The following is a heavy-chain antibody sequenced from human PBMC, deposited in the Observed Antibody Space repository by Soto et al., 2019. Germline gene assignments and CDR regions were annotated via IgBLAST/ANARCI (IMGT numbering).Heavy chain of an antibody. CDR2: INSSGSTI. V-gene: IGHV3-11*01. CDR3: ARDGYLYCGCGSCYHNDWYFAL. CDR1: GFTFNDYY. Sequence: QVQLVESGGGLVKPGGSLRLSCAASGFTFNDYYMSWIRQAPGKGLEWVSYINSSGSTIYYADSVKGRFTISRDNAKNSLYLQMNSLIAEYPAVYYCARDGYLYCGCGSCYHNDWYFALGGRGTLVTVS. D-gene: IGHD2-15*01. J-gene: IGHJ2*01.